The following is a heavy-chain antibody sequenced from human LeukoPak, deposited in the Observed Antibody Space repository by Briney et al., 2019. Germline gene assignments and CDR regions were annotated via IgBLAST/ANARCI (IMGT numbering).Heavy chain of an antibody. Sequence: SETLSLTCTVSGYSISSGYYWGWIRQPPGKGLEWIGSIYHSGSTYYNPSLKSRVTISVDTSKNQFSLKLSSVTAADTAVYYCARAFYPGYYSYMAVWGKGTTVTVSS. V-gene: IGHV4-38-2*02. CDR2: IYHSGST. J-gene: IGHJ6*03. D-gene: IGHD3-3*02. CDR3: ARAFYPGYYSYMAV. CDR1: GYSISSGYY.